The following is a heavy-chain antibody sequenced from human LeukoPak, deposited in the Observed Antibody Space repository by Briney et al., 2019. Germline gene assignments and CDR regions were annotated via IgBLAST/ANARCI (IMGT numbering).Heavy chain of an antibody. J-gene: IGHJ4*02. CDR3: AREWAYGSGSYFAY. CDR1: GYSISSAYY. Sequence: SETLSLTCAVSGYSISSAYYWGWIRQPPGKGLEWIGSIYHSGSTYYNPSLKSRVTISVDTSKNQFSLKLSSVTAADTAVYYCAREWAYGSGSYFAYWGQGTLATVSS. V-gene: IGHV4-38-2*02. D-gene: IGHD3-10*01. CDR2: IYHSGST.